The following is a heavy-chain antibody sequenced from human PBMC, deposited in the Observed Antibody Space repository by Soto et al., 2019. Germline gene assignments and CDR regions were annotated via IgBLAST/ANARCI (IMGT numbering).Heavy chain of an antibody. Sequence: QVPLVQSGAEVRKPGASVTVSCKASGYTFTDYYMHWVRQAPGQGLEWMGWINPKSGGTNYAQKFHGRVTMTRDTSISTAYVELSRLRFDDTAVYYCARNLLPVALTPFDTWGQGTLVTVSS. CDR3: ARNLLPVALTPFDT. CDR2: INPKSGGT. V-gene: IGHV1-2*02. D-gene: IGHD2-2*01. CDR1: GYTFTDYY. J-gene: IGHJ4*02.